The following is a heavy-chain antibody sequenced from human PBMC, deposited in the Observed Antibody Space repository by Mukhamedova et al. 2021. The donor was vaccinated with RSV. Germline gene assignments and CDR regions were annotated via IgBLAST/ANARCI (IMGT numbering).Heavy chain of an antibody. D-gene: IGHD3-10*01. CDR3: ARGSFISPSANDN. CDR2: INTDGGNT. V-gene: IGHV3-74*01. Sequence: GKGLVWVSRINTDGGNTIYADFVKSRFTVFRDNAKNTLYLQMNSLRAEDTALYYCARGSFISPSANDNWGQGTLVTVSS. J-gene: IGHJ4*02.